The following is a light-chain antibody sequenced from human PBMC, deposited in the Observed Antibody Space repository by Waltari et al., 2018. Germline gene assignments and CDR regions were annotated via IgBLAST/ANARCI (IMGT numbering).Light chain of an antibody. CDR2: AIS. Sequence: EIVLTQSPGTLSLSPGERATLSCRASQSVTSGYVAWYQQKPGQAPRHLIYAISTRATGISGRFSGSGSGTDFSLTISRLEPEDFAVYYCQQYGSSPIYTFGQGTKLEIK. CDR3: QQYGSSPIYT. V-gene: IGKV3-20*01. J-gene: IGKJ2*01. CDR1: QSVTSGY.